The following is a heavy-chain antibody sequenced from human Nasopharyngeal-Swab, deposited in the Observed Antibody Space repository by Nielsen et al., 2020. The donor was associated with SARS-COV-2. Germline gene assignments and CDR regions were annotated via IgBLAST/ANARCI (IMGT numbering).Heavy chain of an antibody. Sequence: GESLKISCKGSGYSFTSYWIGWVRQMPGKGLEWMGIIYPGDSDTRYSPSFQGQVTISADKSISTAYLQWSTLKASDTAMYYRARLAISSWYRGYFDYWGQGTLVTVSS. CDR3: ARLAISSWYRGYFDY. CDR1: GYSFTSYW. V-gene: IGHV5-51*01. CDR2: IYPGDSDT. D-gene: IGHD6-13*01. J-gene: IGHJ4*02.